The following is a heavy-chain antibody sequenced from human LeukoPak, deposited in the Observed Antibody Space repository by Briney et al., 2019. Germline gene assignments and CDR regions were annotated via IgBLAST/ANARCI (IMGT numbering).Heavy chain of an antibody. Sequence: GGSLRLSCAASGFTFSSYWMSWVRQAPGKGLEWVAKIKQDGSEKYYVDSVKGRFTISRDNAKNSLSLQMNSLRAEDTAVYYCARDQGYCPSASRRGHALDVWGQGSMVSVSS. J-gene: IGHJ3*01. V-gene: IGHV3-7*01. D-gene: IGHD2-2*01. CDR3: ARDQGYCPSASRRGHALDV. CDR1: GFTFSSYW. CDR2: IKQDGSEK.